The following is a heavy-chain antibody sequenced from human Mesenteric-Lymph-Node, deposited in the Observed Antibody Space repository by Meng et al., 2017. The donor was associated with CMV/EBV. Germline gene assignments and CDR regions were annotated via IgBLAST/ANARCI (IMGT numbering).Heavy chain of an antibody. D-gene: IGHD3-9*01. CDR2: IHSGANT. V-gene: IGHV3-66*02. J-gene: IGHJ6*02. CDR3: ARGHYDILTGWNFRMDV. CDR1: GFTFRTYS. Sequence: GESLKISCAASGFTFRTYSMKWVRQAPGKGLEWVSVIHSGANTYYADSVKGRFTISRDNSKNTLYLQMNSLRAEDTAVYYCARGHYDILTGWNFRMDVWGQGTTVTVSS.